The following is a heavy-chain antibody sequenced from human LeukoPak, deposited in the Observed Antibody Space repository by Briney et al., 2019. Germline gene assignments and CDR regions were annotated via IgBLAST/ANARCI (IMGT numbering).Heavy chain of an antibody. Sequence: SETLSLTCNVSGGSVSTFSYYWSWIRQPAGKRLEWIGRIFTSGSTNYNPSLKSRVTISVDTPKNQFSLKLSSVTAADTAVYYCASVMSTGQGADVLDIWGQGTMVTVSS. CDR2: IFTSGST. CDR1: GGSVSTFSYY. D-gene: IGHD3-9*01. V-gene: IGHV4-61*02. J-gene: IGHJ3*02. CDR3: ASVMSTGQGADVLDI.